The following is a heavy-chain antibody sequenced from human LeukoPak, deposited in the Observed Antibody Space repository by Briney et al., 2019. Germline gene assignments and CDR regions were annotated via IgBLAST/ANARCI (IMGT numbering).Heavy chain of an antibody. CDR2: IIPIFGTA. J-gene: IGHJ4*02. CDR1: GGTFSSYA. Sequence: GASVKVSCKASGGTFSSYAISWVRQAPGQGLEWMGGIIPIFGTANYAQKFQGRVTITADESTSTAYMELSGLRSEDTAVYYCARGEDYVWGSYRSFDYWGQGTLVTVSS. D-gene: IGHD3-16*02. V-gene: IGHV1-69*13. CDR3: ARGEDYVWGSYRSFDY.